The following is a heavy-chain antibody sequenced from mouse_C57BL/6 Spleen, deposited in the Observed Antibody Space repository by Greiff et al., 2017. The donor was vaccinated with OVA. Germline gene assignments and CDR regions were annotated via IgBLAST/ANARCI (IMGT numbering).Heavy chain of an antibody. CDR2: IYPGDGDT. CDR1: GYAFSSSW. CDR3: ARSYYYGSSWYAMDY. D-gene: IGHD1-1*01. J-gene: IGHJ4*01. Sequence: ESGPELVKPGASVKISCKASGYAFSSSWMNWVKQRPGKGLEWIGRIYPGDGDTNYNGKFKGKATLTADKSSSTAYMQLSSLTSEDSAVYFCARSYYYGSSWYAMDYWGQGTSVTVSS. V-gene: IGHV1-82*01.